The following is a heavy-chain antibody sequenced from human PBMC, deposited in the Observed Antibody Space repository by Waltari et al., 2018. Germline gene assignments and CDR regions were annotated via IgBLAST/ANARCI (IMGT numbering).Heavy chain of an antibody. D-gene: IGHD3-3*01. J-gene: IGHJ3*02. CDR2: IIPIFGTA. V-gene: IGHV1-69*05. CDR1: GGTFSSYA. CDR3: ARDLVGYYDFWSGYYGAFDI. Sequence: QVQLVQSGAEVKKPGSSVKVSCKASGGTFSSYAISWVRQAPGQGLGWMGGIIPIFGTANYAQKFQGRVTITTDESTSTAYMELSSLRSEDTAVYYCARDLVGYYDFWSGYYGAFDIWGQGTMVTVSS.